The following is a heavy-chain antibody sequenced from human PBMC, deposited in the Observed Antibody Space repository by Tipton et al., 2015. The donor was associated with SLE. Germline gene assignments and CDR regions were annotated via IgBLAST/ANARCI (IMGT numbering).Heavy chain of an antibody. V-gene: IGHV4-59*01. D-gene: IGHD2-2*02. Sequence: TLSLTCTVSGGSISSYYWSWIWQPPGKGLAWIGYIYYSGSTNYNPSLKSRVTISVDTSKNQFSLKLSSVTAADTAVYYCARDRQTGYCSSTSCYTRAFDIWGQGTMVTVSS. J-gene: IGHJ3*02. CDR2: IYYSGST. CDR1: GGSISSYY. CDR3: ARDRQTGYCSSTSCYTRAFDI.